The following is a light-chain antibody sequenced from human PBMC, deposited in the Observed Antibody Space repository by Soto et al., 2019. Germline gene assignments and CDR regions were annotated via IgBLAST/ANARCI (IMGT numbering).Light chain of an antibody. CDR3: GTWDNSLSVLYV. Sequence: SVLTQPPSVSAAPGQKVTISCSGSSSNIGNNYVSWYQQLPGTAPKLLIYENNKRPSGIPDRFSGSRSGTSATLGITGLQTGDEADYYCGTWDNSLSVLYVFGTGTKLTVL. CDR1: SSNIGNNY. V-gene: IGLV1-51*02. J-gene: IGLJ1*01. CDR2: ENN.